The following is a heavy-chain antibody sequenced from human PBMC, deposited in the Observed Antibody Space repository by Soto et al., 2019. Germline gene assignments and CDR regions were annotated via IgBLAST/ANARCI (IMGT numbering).Heavy chain of an antibody. CDR1: GGSISSGDYY. V-gene: IGHV4-30-4*01. Sequence: SETLSLTCTVYGGSISSGDYYWSWIRQPPXKGLEWIGYIYYSGSTYYNPSLKSRVTISVDTSKNQFSLKLSSVTAADTAVYYCARALGGYDHQWGYYFDYWGQGTLVTVSS. CDR2: IYYSGST. D-gene: IGHD5-12*01. CDR3: ARALGGYDHQWGYYFDY. J-gene: IGHJ4*02.